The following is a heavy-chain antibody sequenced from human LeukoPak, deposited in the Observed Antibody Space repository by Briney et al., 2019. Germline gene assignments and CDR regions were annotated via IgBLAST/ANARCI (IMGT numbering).Heavy chain of an antibody. D-gene: IGHD1-26*01. V-gene: IGHV1-18*01. J-gene: IGHJ6*03. CDR2: ISAYNGNT. CDR1: GYTFTSYG. Sequence: GASVKVSCKASGYTFTSYGISWVRQAPGQGLEWMGWISAYNGNTNYAQKLQGRVTMTTDTSTSTAYMELRSLRSDDTAVYYCATTSGSYFSLWDYYYMDVWGKGTTVTVSS. CDR3: ATTSGSYFSLWDYYYMDV.